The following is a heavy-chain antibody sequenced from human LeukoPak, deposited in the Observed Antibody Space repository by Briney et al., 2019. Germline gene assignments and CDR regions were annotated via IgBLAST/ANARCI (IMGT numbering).Heavy chain of an antibody. J-gene: IGHJ4*02. Sequence: ASVKVSCKASGYTFTGYYMHWVRQAPGQGLEWMGWINPNSGGTNYAQKFQGRVTMTRDTSISTAYMELSRLRSDDTAVYYCAREGRVLTITFGGVTRNYYFDYWGQGTLVTVSS. CDR1: GYTFTGYY. D-gene: IGHD3-16*01. CDR3: AREGRVLTITFGGVTRNYYFDY. CDR2: INPNSGGT. V-gene: IGHV1-2*02.